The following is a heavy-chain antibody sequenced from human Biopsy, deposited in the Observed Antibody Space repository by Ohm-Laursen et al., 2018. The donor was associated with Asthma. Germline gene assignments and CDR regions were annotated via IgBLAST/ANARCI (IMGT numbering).Heavy chain of an antibody. V-gene: IGHV3-30*03. D-gene: IGHD3-3*01. CDR3: ARSIYDFWSGYYGMDV. Sequence: SLRPSCTASGFAFGNYAMYWVRQAPGKGPEWVALISYDGREKGYVDSVKGRFTISRDNFRNTLYVEMSSLRPEDSATYYCARSIYDFWSGYYGMDVWGQGTTVTVSS. J-gene: IGHJ6*02. CDR2: ISYDGREK. CDR1: GFAFGNYA.